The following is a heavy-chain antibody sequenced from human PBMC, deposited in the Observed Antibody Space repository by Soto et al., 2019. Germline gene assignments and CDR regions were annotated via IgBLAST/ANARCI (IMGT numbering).Heavy chain of an antibody. V-gene: IGHV3-23*01. CDR1: GFTFNNYA. Sequence: VQLLESGGGLVQPGGSLRLSCAASGFTFNNYAMNWVRQAPGKGLEWVSAIRNSGGFTYYADSVKSRFTISRDNSKNTLYLHMNSLRAEDTALYYCAKDYFETKGPYFFDYWGQGTLVTVSS. CDR2: IRNSGGFT. J-gene: IGHJ4*02. CDR3: AKDYFETKGPYFFDY. D-gene: IGHD1-26*01.